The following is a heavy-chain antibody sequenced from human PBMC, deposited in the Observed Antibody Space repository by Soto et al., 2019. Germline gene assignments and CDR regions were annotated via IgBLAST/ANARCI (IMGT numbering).Heavy chain of an antibody. J-gene: IGHJ4*02. CDR2: ISGGGDST. V-gene: IGHV3-23*01. CDR1: EFTFSNYG. D-gene: IGHD5-18*01. Sequence: EVQLLESGGGLVQAGGSLRLSCAASEFTFSNYGLSWVRQAPGKGLEWVSTISGGGDSTHYADSVKGRFTISRDNPKNTLYLQMDSLRAEDTALYYCAKDAGFESYGTFDHWGQGTLVTVSS. CDR3: AKDAGFESYGTFDH.